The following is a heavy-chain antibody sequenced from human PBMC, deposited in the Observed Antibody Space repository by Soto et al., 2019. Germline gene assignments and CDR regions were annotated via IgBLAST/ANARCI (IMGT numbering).Heavy chain of an antibody. D-gene: IGHD3-22*01. Sequence: GSGPTLVNPTQTLTLTCTFSGFSLSTSGVGVAWIRQPPGKALEWLALIYWDDDKRYSPSLKSRLTITKDTSKNQVVLTMTNMDPVDTATYYCAHSLIGYYYDSSGSNWFDPWGQGTLVTVSS. CDR2: IYWDDDK. V-gene: IGHV2-5*02. CDR1: GFSLSTSGVG. CDR3: AHSLIGYYYDSSGSNWFDP. J-gene: IGHJ5*02.